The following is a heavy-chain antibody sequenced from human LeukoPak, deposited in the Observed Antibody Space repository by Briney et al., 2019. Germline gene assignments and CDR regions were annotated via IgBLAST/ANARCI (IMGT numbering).Heavy chain of an antibody. V-gene: IGHV3-15*01. J-gene: IGHJ4*02. CDR1: GFTFSNAW. D-gene: IGHD3-22*01. Sequence: GGSLRLSCAASGFTFSNAWMSWVRQAPGKGLEWVGRIKSKTDGGTTDYAAPVKGRFTISRDDSKNTLYLQMNSLKTEDTAVYYRTTVREYYDSSGYQDYWGQGTLVTVSS. CDR2: IKSKTDGGTT. CDR3: TTVREYYDSSGYQDY.